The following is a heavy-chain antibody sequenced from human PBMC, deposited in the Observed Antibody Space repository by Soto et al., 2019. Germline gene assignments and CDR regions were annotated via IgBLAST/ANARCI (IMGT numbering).Heavy chain of an antibody. D-gene: IGHD5-18*01. CDR3: IARDSGYSYGLSGLDY. CDR1: GFTFINAW. J-gene: IGHJ4*02. Sequence: DVQVVESGGGLVKPGGSLRLSCAVSGFTFINAWMFWVRQAPGQGLEWVGRIKSKTDGGTADDAAPVKGRFTISRDDSKNTLYLQMNSLNTEDTAVCYCIARDSGYSYGLSGLDYWGQGTRVTVSS. V-gene: IGHV3-15*01. CDR2: IKSKTDGGTA.